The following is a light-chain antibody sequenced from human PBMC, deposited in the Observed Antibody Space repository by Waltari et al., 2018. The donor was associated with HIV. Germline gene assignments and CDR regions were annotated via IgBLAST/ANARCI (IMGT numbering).Light chain of an antibody. CDR2: SNN. J-gene: IGLJ1*01. CDR1: SSNIGSTA. V-gene: IGLV1-44*01. CDR3: AAWDDSLNDSYV. Sequence: QSVLTQPPSASGTPGQRVTISCSGSSSNIGSTAVNWYQQLPGPAPKLLIYSNNQRPSGVPDRFSGSKSGTSASLAISGLQSDDEADYYCAAWDDSLNDSYVFGPGTKVTVL.